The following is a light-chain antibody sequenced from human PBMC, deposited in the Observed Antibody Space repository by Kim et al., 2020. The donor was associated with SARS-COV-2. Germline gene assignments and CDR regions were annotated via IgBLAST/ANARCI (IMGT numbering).Light chain of an antibody. CDR1: SSDVGGYNY. Sequence: QSALTQPPSASGSPGQSVTISCAGTSSDVGGYNYVAWYQQHPGKAPKVMIYGVSKRPSGVPDRFSGSKSGNTASLTVSGLQAEDEADYYCSSYASYAGSNIWVFGGGTQLTVL. V-gene: IGLV2-8*01. J-gene: IGLJ3*02. CDR3: SSYASYAGSNIWV. CDR2: GVS.